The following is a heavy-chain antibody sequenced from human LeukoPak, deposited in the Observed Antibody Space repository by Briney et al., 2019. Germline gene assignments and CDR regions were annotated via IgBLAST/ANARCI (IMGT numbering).Heavy chain of an antibody. D-gene: IGHD3-22*01. CDR3: AREFHRRLYDSSSYYWY. V-gene: IGHV3-48*01. CDR1: GFTLSSYS. CDR2: ISSSSSTT. Sequence: GGSLRLSCAVSGFTLSSYSMNWVRQAPGKGLEWVSYISSSSSTTYYTDSMKGQFTISGDNGKNSLSPQINSLRAEGTAVYYCAREFHRRLYDSSSYYWYWGQGTLVTVSS. J-gene: IGHJ4*02.